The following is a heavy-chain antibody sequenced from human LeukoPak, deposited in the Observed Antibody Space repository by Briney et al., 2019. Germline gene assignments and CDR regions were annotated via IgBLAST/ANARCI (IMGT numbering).Heavy chain of an antibody. Sequence: SETLSLTCTVSSVSISSYYWSWIRQPPGKGLEWIGYIYYSGSTNYNPSLKSRVTISVDTSKNQFSLTLSSVTAADTAVYYCARASNYYGSGSYRLYYYYGMDVWGQGTTVTVSS. CDR1: SVSISSYY. V-gene: IGHV4-59*01. D-gene: IGHD3-10*01. J-gene: IGHJ6*02. CDR3: ARASNYYGSGSYRLYYYYGMDV. CDR2: IYYSGST.